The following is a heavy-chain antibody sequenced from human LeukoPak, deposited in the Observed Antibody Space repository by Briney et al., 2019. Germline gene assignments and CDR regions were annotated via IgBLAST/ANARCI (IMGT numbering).Heavy chain of an antibody. CDR2: INPNSGGT. V-gene: IGHV1-2*02. CDR1: GYTFTSYY. Sequence: ASVKVSCKASGYTFTSYYMHWVRQAPGQGLEWMGWINPNSGGTNYAQKFQGRVTMTRDTSISTAYMELSRLRSDDTAVYYCEMGEGVITWGGADVYDVWGQGTTVIVSS. CDR3: EMGEGVITWGGADVYDV. D-gene: IGHD3-16*01. J-gene: IGHJ3*01.